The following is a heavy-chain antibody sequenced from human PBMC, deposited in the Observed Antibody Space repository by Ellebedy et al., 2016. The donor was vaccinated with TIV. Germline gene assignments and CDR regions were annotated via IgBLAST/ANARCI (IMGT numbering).Heavy chain of an antibody. CDR1: GYTFTSYG. D-gene: IGHD2-15*01. J-gene: IGHJ4*02. CDR3: ARSTQGYCSGGSCYFLDY. CDR2: INPSGGST. V-gene: IGHV1-46*04. Sequence: ASVKVSCKASGYTFTSYGISWVRQAPGQGLEWMGIINPSGGSTSYAQKLQGRVTMTRDTSTSTVYMELSSLRSEDTAVYYCARSTQGYCSGGSCYFLDYWGQGTLVTVSS.